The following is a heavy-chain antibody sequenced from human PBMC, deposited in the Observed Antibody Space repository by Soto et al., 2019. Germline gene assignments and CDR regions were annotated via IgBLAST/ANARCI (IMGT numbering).Heavy chain of an antibody. CDR3: ARVLRFLGRPNDPNCFDH. CDR1: GGSINSTSYY. V-gene: IGHV4-39*01. Sequence: SETLSLTCSVSGGSINSTSYYWGWIRQPPGKGLEWIGIIYFRGSTYYNPSLKSLFTISVDTSKNQFSLKLSSVTAADTAVYYCARVLRFLGRPNDPNCFDHSGQGTLVTVYS. D-gene: IGHD3-3*01. J-gene: IGHJ4*02. CDR2: IYFRGST.